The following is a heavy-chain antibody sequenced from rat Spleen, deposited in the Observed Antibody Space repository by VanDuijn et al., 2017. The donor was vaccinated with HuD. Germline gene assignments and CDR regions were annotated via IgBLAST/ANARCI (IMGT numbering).Heavy chain of an antibody. CDR2: ISYDGSST. J-gene: IGHJ3*01. Sequence: EVQLVEAGGGLVQPGNSLKLSCAASGFTFSNYGMAWVRQAPTKGLEWVATISYDGSSTYYRDSVKGRFTISRDNAKSTLYLQMDSLRSEDTATYYCARPYYYISSWFVYWGQGTLVTVSS. CDR1: GFTFSNYG. CDR3: ARPYYYISSWFVY. V-gene: IGHV5-29*01. D-gene: IGHD1-2*01.